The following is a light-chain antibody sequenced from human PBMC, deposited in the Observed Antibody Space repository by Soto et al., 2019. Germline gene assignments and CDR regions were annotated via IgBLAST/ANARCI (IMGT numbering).Light chain of an antibody. CDR1: SSDVGTYSY. J-gene: IGLJ1*01. CDR3: SSYTSSSTLYV. V-gene: IGLV2-14*01. Sequence: QSALTQPACVSGSPGQSSTISFTGTSSDVGTYSYVSWYQQHPGKAPKLIIYDVSNRPSGVSNRFSGSKSGNTASLTISGLQAEDEADYYCSSYTSSSTLYVFATGTKVTVL. CDR2: DVS.